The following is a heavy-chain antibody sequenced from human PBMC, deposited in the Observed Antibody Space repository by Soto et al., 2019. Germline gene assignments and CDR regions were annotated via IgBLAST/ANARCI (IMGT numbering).Heavy chain of an antibody. D-gene: IGHD4-17*01. J-gene: IGHJ4*02. CDR2: INHSGST. CDR3: ARTVPSTATPTFDY. CDR1: GGSFSGYY. V-gene: IGHV4-34*01. Sequence: QVQLQQWGAGLLKPSETLSLTCAVYGGSFSGYYWTWIRQPPGKGLEWIGEINHSGSTNYNPSLKSRVSISVDTSKNQFSLKLSSVTAADTAVVYCARTVPSTATPTFDYWGQGTLVTVSS.